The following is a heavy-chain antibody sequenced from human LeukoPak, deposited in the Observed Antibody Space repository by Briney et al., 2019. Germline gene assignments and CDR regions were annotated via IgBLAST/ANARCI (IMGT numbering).Heavy chain of an antibody. CDR1: GFTFSSYA. J-gene: IGHJ4*02. CDR2: ISYDGSNK. CDR3: ARVDNYDFWSGPFDY. Sequence: LAGRSLRLSCAASGFTFSSYAMHWVRQAPGKGLEWVAVISYDGSNKYYADSVKGRFTISRDNSKNTLYLQMNSLRAEDTAVYYCARVDNYDFWSGPFDYWGQGTLVTVSS. D-gene: IGHD3-3*01. V-gene: IGHV3-30-3*01.